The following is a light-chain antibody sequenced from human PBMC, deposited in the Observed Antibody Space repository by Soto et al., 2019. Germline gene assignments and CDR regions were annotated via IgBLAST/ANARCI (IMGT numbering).Light chain of an antibody. CDR2: GAS. V-gene: IGKV3-20*01. CDR3: QQYATSPPRT. Sequence: EIVLTQSPATLSLSPGERATLSCRASQSVSGYLAWYQQKPGQAPRLLIYGASSRATGIPDRFSGSGSGTDFTLTISRLETEDFGVYYCQQYATSPPRTFGQGTKVDIK. CDR1: QSVSGY. J-gene: IGKJ1*01.